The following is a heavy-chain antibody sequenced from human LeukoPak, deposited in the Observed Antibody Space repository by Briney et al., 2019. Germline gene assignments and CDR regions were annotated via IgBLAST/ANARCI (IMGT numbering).Heavy chain of an antibody. Sequence: GGSLRLSCAASGFTFSNYAMSWVRQAPGKGLEWVSGISVSGSSTYYADSVRGRFTISRDNSKNTLYLQMNSLRAEDTAVYYCAKSVITFGGVIGKFDYWGQGTLVTVSS. CDR3: AKSVITFGGVIGKFDY. V-gene: IGHV3-23*01. CDR1: GFTFSNYA. D-gene: IGHD3-16*02. J-gene: IGHJ4*02. CDR2: ISVSGSST.